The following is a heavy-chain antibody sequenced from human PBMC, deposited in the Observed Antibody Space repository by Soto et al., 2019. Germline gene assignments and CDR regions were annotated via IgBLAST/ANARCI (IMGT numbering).Heavy chain of an antibody. V-gene: IGHV4-34*01. J-gene: IGHJ4*02. CDR1: GGSFSGYY. Sequence: SETLSLTCAVYGGSFSGYYWSWIRQPPGKGLEWIGEINHSGSTNYNPSLKSRVTISVDTSKNQFSLKLSSVTAADTAVYYCARVFGAAGPFDYWGQGTLVTVSS. CDR3: ARVFGAAGPFDY. D-gene: IGHD6-13*01. CDR2: INHSGST.